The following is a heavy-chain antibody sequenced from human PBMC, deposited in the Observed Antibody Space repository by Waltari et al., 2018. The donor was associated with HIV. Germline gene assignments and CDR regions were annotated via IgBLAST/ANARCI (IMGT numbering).Heavy chain of an antibody. CDR2: INHSGST. CDR1: GGSFSGYY. CDR3: AVTYYDFWSGYRSDYGMDV. D-gene: IGHD3-3*01. Sequence: QVQLQQWGAGLLKPSETLSLTCAVYGGSFSGYYWSWIRQPPGKGLEWIGEINHSGSTNYNPSLKSRVTISVDTSKNQFSLKLSSVTAADTAVYYCAVTYYDFWSGYRSDYGMDVWGQGTTVTVSS. V-gene: IGHV4-34*01. J-gene: IGHJ6*02.